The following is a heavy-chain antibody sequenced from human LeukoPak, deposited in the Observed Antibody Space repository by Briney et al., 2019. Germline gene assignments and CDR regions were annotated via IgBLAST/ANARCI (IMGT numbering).Heavy chain of an antibody. J-gene: IGHJ6*03. V-gene: IGHV3-23*01. CDR1: GFTFSNYA. Sequence: GGSLRLSCAASGFTFSNYAMNWVRQAPGKGLEWVSSISGSGTGTYYADSVQGRFSISRDNSENTLYLQMNSLRAEDTAVYYYAKARRACSSTICYRLIHFFYYMDVWGKGTTVTVSS. CDR3: AKARRACSSTICYRLIHFFYYMDV. D-gene: IGHD2-2*01. CDR2: ISGSGTGT.